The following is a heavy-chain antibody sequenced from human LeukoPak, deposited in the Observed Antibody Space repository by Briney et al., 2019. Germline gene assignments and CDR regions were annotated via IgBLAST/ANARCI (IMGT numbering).Heavy chain of an antibody. D-gene: IGHD2-2*01. CDR1: GASISSNY. J-gene: IGHJ6*02. CDR2: IFYSGIT. CDR3: ARDSGLGYCSTTSCSYGLDV. V-gene: IGHV4-59*01. Sequence: SETLSLTCTVSGASISSNYWSWIRQPPGKGLEWIGYIFYSGITNYNPSLKSRVTISIDTSKNQVYLKLTSVTAADTAVYYCARDSGLGYCSTTSCSYGLDVWGQGTTVFVS.